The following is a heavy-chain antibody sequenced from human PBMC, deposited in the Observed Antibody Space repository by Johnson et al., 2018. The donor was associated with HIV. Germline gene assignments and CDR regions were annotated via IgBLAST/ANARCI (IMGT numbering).Heavy chain of an antibody. D-gene: IGHD4-17*01. CDR2: ISYDGSNK. CDR1: GFTFSSYG. CDR3: ARDSTPWGGDYVGYAFDI. J-gene: IGHJ3*02. Sequence: QMQLVESGGGVVQPGRSLRLSCAASGFTFSSYGMHWVRQAPGKGLEWVAVISYDGSNKYYADSVKGRFTISRDNSKNTLYVQMNSLRAEDTAVYYCARDSTPWGGDYVGYAFDIWGQGTTVTVSS. V-gene: IGHV3-30*03.